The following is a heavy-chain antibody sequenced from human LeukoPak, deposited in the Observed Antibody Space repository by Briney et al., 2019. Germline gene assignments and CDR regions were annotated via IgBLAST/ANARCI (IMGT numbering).Heavy chain of an antibody. J-gene: IGHJ4*02. CDR2: ISYDGSNK. CDR1: GFTFSSYA. D-gene: IGHD2-2*03. CDR3: AREMDIVVVPAYSFDY. V-gene: IGHV3-30-3*01. Sequence: PGRSLRLSCAAPGFTFSSYAMHWVRQAPGKGLEWVAVISYDGSNKYYADSVKGRFTISRDNSKNTLYLQMNSLRAEDTAVYYCAREMDIVVVPAYSFDYWGQGTLVTVSS.